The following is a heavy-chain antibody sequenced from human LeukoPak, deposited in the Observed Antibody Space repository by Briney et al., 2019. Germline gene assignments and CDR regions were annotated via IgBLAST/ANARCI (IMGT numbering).Heavy chain of an antibody. CDR1: GGTFSSYA. D-gene: IGHD2-15*01. CDR3: ARVVVVAASTYYYGMDV. V-gene: IGHV1-69*04. J-gene: IGHJ6*02. CDR2: IIPILGIA. Sequence: SVKVSCKASGGTFSSYAISWVRQAPGQGLEWTGRIIPILGIANYAQKFQGRVTITADKSTSTAYMELSSLRSEDTAVYYCARVVVVAASTYYYGMDVWGQGTTVTVSS.